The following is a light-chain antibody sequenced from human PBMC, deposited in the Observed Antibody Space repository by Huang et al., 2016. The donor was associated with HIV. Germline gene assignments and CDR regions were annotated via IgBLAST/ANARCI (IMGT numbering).Light chain of an antibody. J-gene: IGKJ4*01. Sequence: EIVLTQSPATLSLSPGERATLSCRASQSISTYLAWYQQRPGQAHRLLIYDASNRAAGIPPRFSGSGSGTDFTLTISSLEPEDFVVYYCQQRCNWPPTFGGGTKVEVK. CDR2: DAS. CDR1: QSISTY. V-gene: IGKV3-11*01. CDR3: QQRCNWPPT.